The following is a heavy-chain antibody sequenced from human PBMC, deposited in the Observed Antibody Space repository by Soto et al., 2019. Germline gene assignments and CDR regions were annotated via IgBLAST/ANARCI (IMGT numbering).Heavy chain of an antibody. J-gene: IGHJ1*01. CDR3: VRGWYCSGGSCSNLHYGILPQH. CDR1: GYSFTSYW. Sequence: GESLKISCKGSGYSFTSYWIGWVRQMPGKGLEWMGIIYPGDSDTRYSPSFQGQVTISADKSISTAYLQWSSLKASDTAMYYCVRGWYCSGGSCSNLHYGILPQHWGQGTLVTVSS. CDR2: IYPGDSDT. D-gene: IGHD2-15*01. V-gene: IGHV5-51*01.